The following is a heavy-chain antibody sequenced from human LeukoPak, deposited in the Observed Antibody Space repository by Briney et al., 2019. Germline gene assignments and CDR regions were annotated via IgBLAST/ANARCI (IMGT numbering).Heavy chain of an antibody. CDR3: VKDTDYLFDY. Sequence: GRSLRLSCAASGFTFDEHAMHWVRQAPGKGLEWVSGISWNSGSVGYSDSVKGRFTISRDNAKKSLYLQMNSLRADDKALYYCVKDTDYLFDYWGQGTLVTVSS. J-gene: IGHJ4*02. CDR2: ISWNSGSV. V-gene: IGHV3-9*01. D-gene: IGHD4-11*01. CDR1: GFTFDEHA.